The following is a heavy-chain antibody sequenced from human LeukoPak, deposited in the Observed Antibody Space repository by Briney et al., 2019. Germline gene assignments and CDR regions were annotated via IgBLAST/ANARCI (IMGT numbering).Heavy chain of an antibody. CDR2: IYHSGST. J-gene: IGHJ5*02. CDR1: GYSISSGYY. CDR3: ARQWGIVVVPAARVAWFDP. Sequence: PSETLSLTCTVSGYSISSGYYWGWIRQPPGKGLEWIGSIYHSGSTYYNPSLKSRVTISVDTSKNQFSLKLSSVTAADTAVYYCARQWGIVVVPAARVAWFDPWGQGTLVTVSS. V-gene: IGHV4-38-2*02. D-gene: IGHD2-2*01.